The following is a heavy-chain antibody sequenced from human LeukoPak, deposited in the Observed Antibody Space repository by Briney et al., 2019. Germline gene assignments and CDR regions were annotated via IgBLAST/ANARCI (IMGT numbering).Heavy chain of an antibody. Sequence: GGSLRLSCAASGFTFSSYAMSWVRQAPGQGLEWVSAISGSGGSTYYADSVKGRFTITRDNSKNTLYLQTNSLRAEDTAVYYCAKIRDYGGKYFDYWGQGTLVTVSS. CDR3: AKIRDYGGKYFDY. D-gene: IGHD4-23*01. V-gene: IGHV3-23*01. J-gene: IGHJ4*02. CDR1: GFTFSSYA. CDR2: ISGSGGST.